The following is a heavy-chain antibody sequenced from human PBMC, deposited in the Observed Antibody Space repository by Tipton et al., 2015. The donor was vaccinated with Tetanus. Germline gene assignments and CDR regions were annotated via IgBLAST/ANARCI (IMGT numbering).Heavy chain of an antibody. CDR2: IYNSGST. CDR3: ARDQARGARGWNYFDY. CDR1: GGSISSGGYY. Sequence: TLSLTCTVSGGSISSGGYYWSWIRQHPGKGLEWIGDIYNSGSTYYNPSLKSRVTISVDTSKNQFSLKLNSVTAADTAVYFCARDQARGARGWNYFDYWGQGTQVTVPS. V-gene: IGHV4-31*03. J-gene: IGHJ4*02. D-gene: IGHD1-26*01.